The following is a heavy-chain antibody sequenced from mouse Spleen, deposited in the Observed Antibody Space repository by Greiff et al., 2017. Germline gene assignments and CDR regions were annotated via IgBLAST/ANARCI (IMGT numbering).Heavy chain of an antibody. CDR1: GYAFTNYL. CDR3: ARSFGRAMDY. CDR2: INPGSGGT. J-gene: IGHJ4*01. Sequence: VQLQQSGAELVRPGTSVKVSCKASGYAFTNYLIEWVKQRPGQGLEWIGVINPGSGGTNYNEKFKGKATLTADKSSSTAYMQLSSLTSDDSAVYFCARSFGRAMDYWGQGTSVTVSS. V-gene: IGHV1-54*01.